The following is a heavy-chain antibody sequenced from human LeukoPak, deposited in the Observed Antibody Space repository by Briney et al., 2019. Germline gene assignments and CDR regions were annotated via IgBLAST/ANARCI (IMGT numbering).Heavy chain of an antibody. CDR1: GFTFSTYA. Sequence: GGSLRLSCAASGFTFSTYAMSWVRQAPGKGLEWVSAISGGGGSTYYADSVKGRFTISRDNSKNTLYLQMNSLRAEDTAVYYCAKGPLGCCYDGSCYIDYWGQGTLVTVSS. CDR2: ISGGGGST. D-gene: IGHD2-15*01. CDR3: AKGPLGCCYDGSCYIDY. J-gene: IGHJ4*02. V-gene: IGHV3-23*01.